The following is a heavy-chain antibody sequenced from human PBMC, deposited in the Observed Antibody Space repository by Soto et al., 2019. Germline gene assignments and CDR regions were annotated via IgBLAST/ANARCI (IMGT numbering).Heavy chain of an antibody. J-gene: IGHJ3*01. D-gene: IGHD1-20*01. V-gene: IGHV1-18*04. Sequence: ASVKVSCKASGYTFTSHVINWVRQAPGQGLEWMGWISTYNGNTHYAQNLQGKVSMNTDTSTHTAYMESRXXRSDXXXXYXXARQKIKYNXXXGQ. CDR1: GYTFTSHV. CDR3: ARQKIKYNXX. CDR2: ISTYNGNT.